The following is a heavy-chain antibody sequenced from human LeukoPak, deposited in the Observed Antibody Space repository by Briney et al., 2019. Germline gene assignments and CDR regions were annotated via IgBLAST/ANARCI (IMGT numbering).Heavy chain of an antibody. CDR1: GGSISSGGYY. CDR2: IYYSGST. V-gene: IGHV4-31*03. D-gene: IGHD2-2*01. Sequence: SQTLSLTCTVSGGSISSGGYYWSWIRQHPGKGLEWIGYIYYSGSTYYNPSLKSRLTISLDTSKNQFSLTLNSVTAADTAVYYCARGARGVSAANTGAQNWFDPWGQGTLVTVSS. CDR3: ARGARGVSAANTGAQNWFDP. J-gene: IGHJ5*02.